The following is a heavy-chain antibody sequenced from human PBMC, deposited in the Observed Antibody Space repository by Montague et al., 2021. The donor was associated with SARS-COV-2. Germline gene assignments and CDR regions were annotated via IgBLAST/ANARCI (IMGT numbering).Heavy chain of an antibody. J-gene: IGHJ4*02. CDR1: GFKFNNYG. D-gene: IGHD2-15*01. CDR2: IWHDGSNK. Sequence: SLRLSCAASGFKFNNYGMHWVRQAPGKGLGWVAIIWHDGSNKYYRDSVKGRFTISRDNSKSTSYLQMDSLRAEDTAVYYCAKEGGDYSGEGYYFDHWGRGTLVTVSS. V-gene: IGHV3-33*06. CDR3: AKEGGDYSGEGYYFDH.